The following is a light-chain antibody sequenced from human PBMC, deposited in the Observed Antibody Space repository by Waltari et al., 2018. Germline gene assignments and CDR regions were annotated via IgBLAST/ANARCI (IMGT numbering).Light chain of an antibody. Sequence: QSALTQPPSASGPPGQSVTIPSTGTSSDVGGYNYVSWYQPPPGKAPKLMVYEVNKRPSGVPDRFSGSKSGNTASLTVSGLQAEDESDYYCSSYAGSNHLVFGGGTKLTVL. CDR2: EVN. CDR3: SSYAGSNHLV. J-gene: IGLJ3*02. V-gene: IGLV2-8*01. CDR1: SSDVGGYNY.